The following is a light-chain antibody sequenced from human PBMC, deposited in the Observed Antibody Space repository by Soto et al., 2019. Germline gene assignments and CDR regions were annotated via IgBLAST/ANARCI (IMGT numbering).Light chain of an antibody. J-gene: IGKJ4*01. CDR3: QQYDNLPLT. CDR1: QDISNY. Sequence: DPQMTQSPPSLSASVGDRVTITCQASQDISNYVNWYQQKPGKAPKLLIYDASNLETGVPSRFSGSRSGTDFTFTISSLQPEDIATYYCQQYDNLPLTFGGGTKVEIK. CDR2: DAS. V-gene: IGKV1-33*01.